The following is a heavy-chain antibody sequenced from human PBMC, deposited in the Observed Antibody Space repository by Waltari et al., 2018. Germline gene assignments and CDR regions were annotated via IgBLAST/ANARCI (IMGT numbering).Heavy chain of an antibody. J-gene: IGHJ5*02. CDR1: GGSFSGYY. CDR2: INHSGST. Sequence: QVQLQQWGAGLLKPSETLSLTCAVYGGSFSGYYWSWIRQPPGKGLEWIGEINHSGSTNYNPSLKSRVTISVDTAKNQFSLKLSSVTAADTAVYYCARRGYVRNWFDPWGQGTLVTVSS. CDR3: ARRGYVRNWFDP. D-gene: IGHD6-13*01. V-gene: IGHV4-34*01.